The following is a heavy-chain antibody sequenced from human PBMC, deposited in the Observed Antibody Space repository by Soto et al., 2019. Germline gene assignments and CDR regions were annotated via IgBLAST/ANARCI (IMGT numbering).Heavy chain of an antibody. Sequence: GGSLRLSCAASGFTFTTYAMSWVRQAPGKGLKWVSTMSGSGISTYYADSVKGRFTISRDNSKNTLYLQMNSLRAEDTAVYYCAKDLAYNDILTGNFGGAFDIWGQGTMVTVSS. CDR3: AKDLAYNDILTGNFGGAFDI. CDR1: GFTFTTYA. D-gene: IGHD3-9*01. V-gene: IGHV3-23*01. J-gene: IGHJ3*02. CDR2: MSGSGIST.